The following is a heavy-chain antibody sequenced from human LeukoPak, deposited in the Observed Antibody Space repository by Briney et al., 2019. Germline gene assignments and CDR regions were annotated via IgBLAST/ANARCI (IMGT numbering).Heavy chain of an antibody. J-gene: IGHJ2*01. V-gene: IGHV4-31*03. CDR2: IYYRGST. CDR1: GGSISSGGYY. Sequence: PSQTLSLTCTVSGGSISSGGYYWSWIRQHPGKGLEWIGYIYYRGSTYYNPSLKSRVTISVDTSKNQFSLKLSSVTAADTAVYYCARDGNRYCSSTSCDRAPSFDLWGRGTLVTVSS. CDR3: ARDGNRYCSSTSCDRAPSFDL. D-gene: IGHD2-2*01.